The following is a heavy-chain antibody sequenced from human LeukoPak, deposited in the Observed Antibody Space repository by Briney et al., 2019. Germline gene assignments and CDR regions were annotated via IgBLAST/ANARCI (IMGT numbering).Heavy chain of an antibody. J-gene: IGHJ4*02. V-gene: IGHV4-31*03. D-gene: IGHD6-19*01. CDR1: GGSISSAGYY. Sequence: SETLSLTCTVSGGSISSAGYYWSWMRQHPGKGLEWIGYIYYSGSTYYNPSLKSRVTISVDTSKNQFSLKLSSVTAADTAVYYCARSILGSGWACIDYWGQGTLVTVSS. CDR2: IYYSGST. CDR3: ARSILGSGWACIDY.